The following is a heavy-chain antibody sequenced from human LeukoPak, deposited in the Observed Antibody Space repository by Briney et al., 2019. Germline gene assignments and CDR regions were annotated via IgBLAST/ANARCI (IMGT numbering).Heavy chain of an antibody. V-gene: IGHV3-30*02. CDR3: AKREIPYGDQYYFDY. CDR1: GFTFSSYG. CDR2: IRYDGSNK. J-gene: IGHJ4*02. Sequence: PGGSLRLSCAASGFTFSSYGMHWVRQAPGKGLEWVAFIRYDGSNKYYADSVKGRFTISRDNSKNTLYLQMNSLRAEDTAVYYSAKREIPYGDQYYFDYWGQGTLVTVSS. D-gene: IGHD4-17*01.